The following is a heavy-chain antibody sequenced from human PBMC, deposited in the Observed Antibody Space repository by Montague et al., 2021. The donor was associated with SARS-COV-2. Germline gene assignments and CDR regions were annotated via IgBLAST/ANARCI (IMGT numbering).Heavy chain of an antibody. D-gene: IGHD3-10*01. CDR2: INQSGST. V-gene: IGHV4-34*01. CDR1: GGSFSVHY. J-gene: IGHJ6*02. CDR3: ARYRRRFAEIYDTYYDYGLNV. Sequence: SETLSLTCALYGGSFSVHYLTWIRQPPGKGLEWIGQINQSGSTNXNPSLKSRVTISIDTSKNQFSLKMTSMTAADTGVYYCARYRRRFAEIYDTYYDYGLNVGGQGTTVTVFS.